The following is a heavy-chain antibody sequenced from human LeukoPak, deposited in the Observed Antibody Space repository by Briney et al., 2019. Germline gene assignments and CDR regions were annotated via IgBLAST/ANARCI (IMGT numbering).Heavy chain of an antibody. J-gene: IGHJ5*02. CDR2: IIPIFGTA. Sequence: ASVKVSCKASGYTFTGYYMHWVRQAPGQGLEWMGGIIPIFGTANYAQKFQGRVTITADESTSTAYMELSSLRSEDTAVYYCAREFGENWFDPWGQGTLVTVSS. D-gene: IGHD3-10*01. CDR1: GYTFTGYY. V-gene: IGHV1-69*13. CDR3: AREFGENWFDP.